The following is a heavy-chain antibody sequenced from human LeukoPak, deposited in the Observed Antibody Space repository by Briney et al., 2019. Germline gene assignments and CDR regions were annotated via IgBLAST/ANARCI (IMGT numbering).Heavy chain of an antibody. V-gene: IGHV3-9*01. Sequence: PGGSPRLSCAASGFTFDDYAMRWVRQAPGKGLEWVSGISWNSGSIGYADSVKGRFTISRDNAKNSLYLQMNSLRAEDTALYYCAKPSKLLQYFQHWGQGTLVTVSS. CDR2: ISWNSGSI. D-gene: IGHD1-26*01. CDR1: GFTFDDYA. J-gene: IGHJ1*01. CDR3: AKPSKLLQYFQH.